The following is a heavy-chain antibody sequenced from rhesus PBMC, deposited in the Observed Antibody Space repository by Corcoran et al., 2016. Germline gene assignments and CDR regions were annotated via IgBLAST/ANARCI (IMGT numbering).Heavy chain of an antibody. CDR1: GYTFTSYS. D-gene: IGHD6-25*01. V-gene: IGHV1-200*01. Sequence: QVQLVQSGAEVKKQGAPVKLSCKAYGYTFTSYSINWVRQAPGQGLEWMGWINPSNGHTGYAQKFQGRVTMTRDTSTSTAYMELSSLRSEDTAVYYCARGLGGGSSAYWGQGVLVTVSS. J-gene: IGHJ4*01. CDR2: INPSNGHT. CDR3: ARGLGGGSSAY.